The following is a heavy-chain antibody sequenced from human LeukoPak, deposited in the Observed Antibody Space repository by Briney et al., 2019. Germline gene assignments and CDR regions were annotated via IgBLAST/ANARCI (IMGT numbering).Heavy chain of an antibody. CDR3: ASRPASVGVWGSYRYIGPYFDY. CDR2: INHSGST. V-gene: IGHV4-34*01. Sequence: PSETLSLTCAVYGGSFSGYYWSWIRQPPGKGLEWIGEINHSGSTNYDPSLKSRVTISVDTSKNQFSLKLSSVTAADTAVYYCASRPASVGVWGSYRYIGPYFDYWGQGTLVTVSS. CDR1: GGSFSGYY. J-gene: IGHJ4*02. D-gene: IGHD3-16*02.